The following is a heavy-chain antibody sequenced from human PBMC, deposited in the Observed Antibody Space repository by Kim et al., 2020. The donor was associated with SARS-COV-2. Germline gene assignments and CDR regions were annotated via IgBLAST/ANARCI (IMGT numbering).Heavy chain of an antibody. CDR1: GFAFSSSD. J-gene: IGHJ6*02. D-gene: IGHD1-26*01. V-gene: IGHV3-13*01. CDR2: IDTAGNT. CDR3: ARQNPTSNYYYGMDI. Sequence: GGSLRLSCAASGFAFSSSDMHWVRQATGKGLEWVSAIDTAGNTYYPDSLRGRFTISRENAKDSLYLQLNSLRAEDTAVYYCARQNPTSNYYYGMDIWGQGTTVTVSS.